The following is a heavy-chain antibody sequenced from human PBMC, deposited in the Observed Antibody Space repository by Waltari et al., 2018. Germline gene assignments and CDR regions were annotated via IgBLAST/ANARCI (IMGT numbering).Heavy chain of an antibody. CDR1: GGSIRGGGYP. D-gene: IGHD3-3*01. J-gene: IGHJ5*02. CDR3: ARGVRFLEWSSGNWFDP. Sequence: HLQRQESGSGRVKPAQTRSLTCAAPGGSIRGGGYPGSWIRRPRGQGLEWIGYIYHSGGTYYNPSLKSRVTISVDRSKNQFSLKLSSVTAADTALYYCARGVRFLEWSSGNWFDPWGQGTLVTVSS. CDR2: IYHSGGT. V-gene: IGHV4-30-2*01.